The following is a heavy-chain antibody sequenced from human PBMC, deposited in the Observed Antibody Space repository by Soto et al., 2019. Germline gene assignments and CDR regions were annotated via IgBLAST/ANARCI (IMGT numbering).Heavy chain of an antibody. CDR2: IIPIFGTA. J-gene: IGHJ4*02. V-gene: IGHV1-69*13. D-gene: IGHD3-22*01. Sequence: SVKVSCKTSGGAFSSYAISWVRQAPGQGLEWMGGIIPIFGTANYAQKFQGRVTITADESTSTANMELSSLRSEDTAVYYCARGSWDYDTSGYYLFDYWGQGTLVTVSS. CDR1: GGAFSSYA. CDR3: ARGSWDYDTSGYYLFDY.